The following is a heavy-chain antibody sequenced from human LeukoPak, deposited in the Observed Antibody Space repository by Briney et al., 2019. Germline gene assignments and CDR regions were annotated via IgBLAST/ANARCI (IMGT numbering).Heavy chain of an antibody. Sequence: GGSLRLSCAASGFTFDDYGMSWVRQAPGKGLEWVSGINWNGGSTGYADSVKGRFTISRDNAKNSLYLQMNSLRAEDTALYYCARMPDVFYDSSGMLDYWGQGTLVTVS. CDR1: GFTFDDYG. D-gene: IGHD3-22*01. CDR2: INWNGGST. V-gene: IGHV3-20*04. J-gene: IGHJ4*02. CDR3: ARMPDVFYDSSGMLDY.